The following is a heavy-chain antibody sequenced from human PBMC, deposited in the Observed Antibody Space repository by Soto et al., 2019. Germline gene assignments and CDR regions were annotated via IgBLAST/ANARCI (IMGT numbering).Heavy chain of an antibody. J-gene: IGHJ4*02. CDR1: GVSVTSYT. CDR3: ARDGMTTGDT. CDR2: VFSSVSA. V-gene: IGHV4-4*07. Sequence: ETLSLTCIVSGVSVTSYTWSWVRQPANKGLEWIGRVFSSVSATYNPSLKSRVSISMDTAENRISLKLDSVTAADAGVYFCARDGMTTGDTWGPGTLVTISS. D-gene: IGHD2-21*02.